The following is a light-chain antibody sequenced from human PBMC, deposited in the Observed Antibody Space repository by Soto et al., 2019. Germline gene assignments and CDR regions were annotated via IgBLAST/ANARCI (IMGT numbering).Light chain of an antibody. V-gene: IGLV2-23*03. CDR3: SSYAGSSTFVV. CDR2: EGS. CDR1: SSDVGSYNL. J-gene: IGLJ2*01. Sequence: QSVLTQPASVSGSPGQSITISCTGTSSDVGSYNLVSWYQHHPGKVPKLMIYEGSKRPSGVSSRFSGSKSGNTASLTISGLQGEDEADYYCSSYAGSSTFVVFGGGTKVTVL.